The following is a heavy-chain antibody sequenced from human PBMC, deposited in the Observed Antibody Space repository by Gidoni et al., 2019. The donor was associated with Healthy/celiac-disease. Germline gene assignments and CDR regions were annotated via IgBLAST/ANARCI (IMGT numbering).Heavy chain of an antibody. J-gene: IGHJ3*02. CDR3: ARDPSMVRGVTDAFDI. D-gene: IGHD3-10*01. CDR2: ISSNGGST. Sequence: EVQLVESGGVLVQPGGSLRLSCAASGFTFSSYAMHWVRQAPGKGLEYVSAISSNGGSTYYANSVKGRFTISRDNSKNTLYLQMGSLRAEDMAVYYCARDPSMVRGVTDAFDIWGQGTMVTVSS. CDR1: GFTFSSYA. V-gene: IGHV3-64*01.